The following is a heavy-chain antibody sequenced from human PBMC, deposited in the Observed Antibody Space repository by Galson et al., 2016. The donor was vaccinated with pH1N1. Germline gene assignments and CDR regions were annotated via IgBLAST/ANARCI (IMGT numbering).Heavy chain of an antibody. CDR3: TRDFRGTYYPGGYFDY. CDR1: GFTFGDYT. Sequence: SLRLSCAASGFTFGDYTINWVRQAPGKGLEWVGFIRSKTYGGTKQYAASVKDRFTISGDDSTSIAYLQMNNLKTEDTAIYYCTRDFRGTYYPGGYFDYWGQGTQVTVSS. V-gene: IGHV3-49*04. CDR2: IRSKTYGGTK. D-gene: IGHD1-26*01. J-gene: IGHJ4*02.